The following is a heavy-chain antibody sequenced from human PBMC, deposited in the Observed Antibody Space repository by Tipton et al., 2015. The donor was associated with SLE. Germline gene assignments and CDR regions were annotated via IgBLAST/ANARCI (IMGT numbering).Heavy chain of an antibody. V-gene: IGHV4-38-2*02. D-gene: IGHD6-6*01. CDR2: IYHSGST. CDR1: GYSISSGYY. CDR3: ARGRGSSSMGPYGMDV. Sequence: TLSLTCTVSGYSISSGYYWGWIRQPPGKGLEWVGSIYHSGSTYYNPSLKSRVTISVDTSKNQFSLKLGSVTAADTAVYYCARGRGSSSMGPYGMDVWGQGTTVTVSS. J-gene: IGHJ6*02.